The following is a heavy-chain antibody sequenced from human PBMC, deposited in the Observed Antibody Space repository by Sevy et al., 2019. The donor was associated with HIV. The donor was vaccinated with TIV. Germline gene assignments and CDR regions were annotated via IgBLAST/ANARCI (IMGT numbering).Heavy chain of an antibody. J-gene: IGHJ4*02. CDR3: ARETQWPGPFDY. D-gene: IGHD6-19*01. V-gene: IGHV3-21*01. CDR2: ISSSSSYI. Sequence: GGSLRLSCAASGFTFSSYSMNWVRQAPGKGLEWVSSISSSSSYIYYADSVKGRFTISRDNAKNSLYLQMNSLRAEDTALYYCARETQWPGPFDYWGQGTLVTVSS. CDR1: GFTFSSYS.